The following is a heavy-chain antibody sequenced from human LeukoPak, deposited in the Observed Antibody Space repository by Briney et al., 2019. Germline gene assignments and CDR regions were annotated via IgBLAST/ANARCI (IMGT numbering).Heavy chain of an antibody. CDR1: GIMFKNYW. CDR2: IKEDGSEK. Sequence: GGSLRLYCGASGIMFKNYWMSWVRQAPGKGLEWVANIKEDGSEKNYVDSVEGRFTIFRDNARNSLYLQMNSLRAEDTAVYYCARRGWQFDSWGQGTLVAVSS. CDR3: ARRGWQFDS. D-gene: IGHD2-15*01. V-gene: IGHV3-7*01. J-gene: IGHJ4*02.